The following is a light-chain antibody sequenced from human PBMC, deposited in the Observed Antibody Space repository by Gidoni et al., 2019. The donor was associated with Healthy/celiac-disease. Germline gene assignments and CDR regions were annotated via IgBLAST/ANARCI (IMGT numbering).Light chain of an antibody. CDR2: GKN. CDR1: SLRSYY. J-gene: IGLJ2*01. Sequence: SSELTQDPAVSVFLVQTVRITCQGASLRSYYARWYQQKPGQAPVLVIYGKNNRPSGSPDRFSSSSSGDTASLTSTGAQAEDEADYYCNSRDSSGNHVVFGGGTKLTVL. V-gene: IGLV3-19*01. CDR3: NSRDSSGNHVV.